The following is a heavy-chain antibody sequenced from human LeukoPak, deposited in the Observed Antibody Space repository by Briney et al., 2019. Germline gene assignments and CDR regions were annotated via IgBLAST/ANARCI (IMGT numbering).Heavy chain of an antibody. D-gene: IGHD6-13*01. CDR2: INPSGGST. V-gene: IGHV1-46*01. Sequence: ASVKVSCKASGYTFTSYYMHWVRQAPGQGLEWMGIINPSGGSTSYARKFQGRVTMTRDTSTSTVYMELSSLRSEDTAVYYCARRGIAAATHDYWGQGTLVTVSS. CDR3: ARRGIAAATHDY. CDR1: GYTFTSYY. J-gene: IGHJ4*02.